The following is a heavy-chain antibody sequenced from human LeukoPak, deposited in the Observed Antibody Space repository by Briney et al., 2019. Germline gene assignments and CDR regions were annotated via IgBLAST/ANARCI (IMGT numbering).Heavy chain of an antibody. J-gene: IGHJ1*01. D-gene: IGHD6-13*01. V-gene: IGHV1-69*13. CDR2: IIPIFGTA. CDR1: GGTFSSYA. CDR3: AREGPWSSSSWYGYFQH. Sequence: SVKVSCKASGGTFSSYAISWVRQAPGQGLAWMGGIIPIFGTANYAQKFQGRVTITADESTSTAYMELSSLRSEDTAVYYCAREGPWSSSSWYGYFQHWGQGTLVTVSS.